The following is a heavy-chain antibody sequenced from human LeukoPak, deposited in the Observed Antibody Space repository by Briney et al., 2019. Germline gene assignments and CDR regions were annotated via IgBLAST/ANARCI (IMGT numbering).Heavy chain of an antibody. CDR3: AKDGSFFYYYMDV. D-gene: IGHD3-3*01. Sequence: GGSLRLSCAASGFTFSSYGMHWVRQAPGKGLEWVAFIRYDGSNKYYADSVKGRFTISRDNFKNTLYLQMNSLRAEDTAVYYCAKDGSFFYYYMDVWGKGTTVTVSS. J-gene: IGHJ6*03. CDR2: IRYDGSNK. CDR1: GFTFSSYG. V-gene: IGHV3-30*02.